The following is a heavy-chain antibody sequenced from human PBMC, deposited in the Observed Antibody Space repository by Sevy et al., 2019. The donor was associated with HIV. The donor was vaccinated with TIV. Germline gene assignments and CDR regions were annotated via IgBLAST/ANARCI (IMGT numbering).Heavy chain of an antibody. J-gene: IGHJ4*02. CDR1: GFTFSDYY. V-gene: IGHV3-11*01. CDR3: ARADEPPIQGHYFGY. CDR2: ISSSGSTI. Sequence: GGSLRLSCAASGFTFSDYYMSWIRQAPGKGLEWVSYISSSGSTIYYADSVKGRFTISRDNAKNSLYLQMNSLRDEDTAVYYCARADEPPIQGHYFGYWGQGTLVSVSS.